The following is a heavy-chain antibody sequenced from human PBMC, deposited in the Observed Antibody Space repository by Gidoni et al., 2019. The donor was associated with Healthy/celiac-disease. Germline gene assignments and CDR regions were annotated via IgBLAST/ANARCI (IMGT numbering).Heavy chain of an antibody. V-gene: IGHV3-23*01. Sequence: EVQLLESGGGLVQPGGSLRLSCAASGFTFSSYAMSWVRQAPGKGLEVVSAISGIGGSTYYADSVKGRCTISRDNSKNTLYLQMNSLRAEDTAVYYCAKEKREGIVVPLHPWGQGTLVTVSS. CDR2: ISGIGGST. CDR1: GFTFSSYA. J-gene: IGHJ5*02. CDR3: AKEKREGIVVPLHP. D-gene: IGHD3-22*01.